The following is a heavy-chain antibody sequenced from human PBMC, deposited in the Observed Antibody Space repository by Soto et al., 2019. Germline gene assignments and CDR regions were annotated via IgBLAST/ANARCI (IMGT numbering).Heavy chain of an antibody. J-gene: IGHJ5*02. V-gene: IGHV4-39*01. Sequence: QLQLQESGPGLVKPSETLSLTCTVSGGSISSSDFYWGWLRQTPGKGLEFIGSMYYSGTTYYNPSLKSRGTISVDTSQNQFTLKLISVTAADTAVYYCAVVDSTGNWFDPWGEGALVTVSS. CDR2: MYYSGTT. CDR1: GGSISSSDFY. D-gene: IGHD6-25*01. CDR3: AVVDSTGNWFDP.